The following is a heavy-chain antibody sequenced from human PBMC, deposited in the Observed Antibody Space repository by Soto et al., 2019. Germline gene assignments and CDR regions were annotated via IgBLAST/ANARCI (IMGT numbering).Heavy chain of an antibody. J-gene: IGHJ5*02. V-gene: IGHV4-30-2*01. CDR1: GGSISSGGYS. CDR2: IYHSGST. Sequence: SLTCAVSGGSISSGGYSWSWIRQPLGKGLEWIGYIYHSGSTYYNPSLKSRVTISVDRSKNQFSLKLSSVTAADTAVYYCARAFGGYYYVDWFDPWGQGTLVTVSS. CDR3: ARAFGGYYYVDWFDP. D-gene: IGHD3-22*01.